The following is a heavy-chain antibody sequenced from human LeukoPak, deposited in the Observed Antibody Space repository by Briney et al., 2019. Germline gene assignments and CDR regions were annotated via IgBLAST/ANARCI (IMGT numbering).Heavy chain of an antibody. CDR1: GFTFSSYG. D-gene: IGHD2-2*01. CDR2: IRYDGSNK. CDR3: AKPRCSTSCYAVGY. J-gene: IGHJ4*02. V-gene: IGHV3-30*02. Sequence: GRSLRLSCAASGFTFSSYGMHWVRQAPGKGLEWVAFIRYDGSNKYYADSVKGRFTISRDNSKNTLYLQMNSLRAEDTAVYYCAKPRCSTSCYAVGYWGQGTLVTVSS.